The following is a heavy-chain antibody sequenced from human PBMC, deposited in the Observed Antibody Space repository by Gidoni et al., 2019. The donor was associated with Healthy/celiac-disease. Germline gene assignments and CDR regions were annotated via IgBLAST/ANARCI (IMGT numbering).Heavy chain of an antibody. D-gene: IGHD2-8*02. Sequence: QVQLVESGGGVVQPGRSLRLSCAASGFTFSSYGMHWVRQAPGKGLGWVAVISYDGSNKYYADSVKGRFTISRDNSKNTLYLQMNSLRAEDTAVYYCAKDLWTGYCTGGVCYDFDYWGQGTLVTVSS. J-gene: IGHJ4*02. CDR3: AKDLWTGYCTGGVCYDFDY. CDR1: GFTFSSYG. V-gene: IGHV3-30*18. CDR2: ISYDGSNK.